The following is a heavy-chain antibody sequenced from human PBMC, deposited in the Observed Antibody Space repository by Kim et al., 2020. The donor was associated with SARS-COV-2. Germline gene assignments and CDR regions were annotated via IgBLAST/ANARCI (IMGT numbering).Heavy chain of an antibody. CDR2: INHSGST. J-gene: IGHJ2*01. CDR1: GESFSGYF. CDR3: ERPRHSSTTWYFDL. D-gene: IGHD2-2*01. Sequence: SETLSLTCAVYGESFSGYFWSWIRQPPGKGLEWIGEINHSGSTHSNPSPKSRRTMSVDTYTNKFPLSLSPVTAADTATFYCERPRHSSTTWYFDLWGRGT. V-gene: IGHV4-34*01.